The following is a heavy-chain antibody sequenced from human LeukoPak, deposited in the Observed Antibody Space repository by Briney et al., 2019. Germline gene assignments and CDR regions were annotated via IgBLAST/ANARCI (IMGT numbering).Heavy chain of an antibody. CDR3: ARGRVVVVAAHNWFDP. V-gene: IGHV1-8*02. J-gene: IGHJ5*02. CDR1: GYTFTSYD. D-gene: IGHD2-15*01. CDR2: MNPNSGNT. Sequence: GASVKVSCKASGYTFTSYDINWVRQATGQGLEWMGWMNPNSGNTGYAQKFQGRVTMTRNTSISTAYMELSSLRSEDTAVYYCARGRVVVVAAHNWFDPWGQGTLVTVSS.